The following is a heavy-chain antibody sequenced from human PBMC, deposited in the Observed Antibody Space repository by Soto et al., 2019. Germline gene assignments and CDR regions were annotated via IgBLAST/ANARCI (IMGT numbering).Heavy chain of an antibody. CDR3: TRGPPRVQWFDP. Sequence: LSLTCTVSGGAVSSGTYYWSWIRQPPGKGLEWIGHIYFTGSTNYNPSLKSRVTMSLDTSRNQFSLKLSSVTAADTAVYYCTRGPPRVQWFDPWGLGALVTVSS. J-gene: IGHJ5*02. CDR1: GGAVSSGTYY. V-gene: IGHV4-61*01. CDR2: IYFTGST.